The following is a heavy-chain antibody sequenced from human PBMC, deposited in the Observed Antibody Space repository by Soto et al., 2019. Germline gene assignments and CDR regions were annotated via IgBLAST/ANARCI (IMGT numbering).Heavy chain of an antibody. Sequence: XGTLSLTCAVSGGSFTSNNWWTCVRQPPGQGLEWIGEIYRTGSTNYNPSLKSRVTISLDKSENQFSLKVTSLTAADTAVYYCASRDPGTSVDYWGQGTLVTVPS. D-gene: IGHD1-7*01. CDR1: GGSFTSNNW. V-gene: IGHV4-4*02. CDR3: ASRDPGTSVDY. CDR2: IYRTGST. J-gene: IGHJ4*02.